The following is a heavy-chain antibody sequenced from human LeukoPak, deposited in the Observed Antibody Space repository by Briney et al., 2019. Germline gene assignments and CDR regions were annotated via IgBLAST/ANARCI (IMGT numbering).Heavy chain of an antibody. CDR1: GFTFDDYT. V-gene: IGHV3-43*01. CDR2: ISWDGGST. J-gene: IGHJ3*02. D-gene: IGHD3-16*02. Sequence: GGSLRLSCAASGFTFDDYTMHWVRQAPGKGLEWVSLISWDGGSTYYADSVKGRFTISRDNSKNSLYLQMNSLRTEDTALYYCAKGRLRLGELSLNARPDAFDIWGQGTMVTVSS. CDR3: AKGRLRLGELSLNARPDAFDI.